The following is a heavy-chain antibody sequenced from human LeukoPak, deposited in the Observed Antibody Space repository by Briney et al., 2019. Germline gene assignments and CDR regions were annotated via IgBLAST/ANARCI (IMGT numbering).Heavy chain of an antibody. CDR3: AGPYYFDY. Sequence: GASVKVSCKASGYTFITSGISWVRQAPGQGLEWMGGIIPIFGTANYAQKFQGRVTITADKSTTTAYMELSSLRSEDTAVIAAAGPYYFDYWGQGTLVTVSS. D-gene: IGHD6-13*01. V-gene: IGHV1-69*06. CDR1: GYTFITSG. J-gene: IGHJ4*02. CDR2: IIPIFGTA.